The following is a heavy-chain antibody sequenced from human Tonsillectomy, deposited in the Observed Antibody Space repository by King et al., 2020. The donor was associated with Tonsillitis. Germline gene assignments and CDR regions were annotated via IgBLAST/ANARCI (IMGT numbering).Heavy chain of an antibody. Sequence: VQLVQSGGGLVQPGRSLRLSCTASGFTFSDYGMTWLRQAPGKGLEWVGLIGIRAYGGTTEFATSVKGRFTISRDDSKSIAYLQMNSLKTEDTAVYYCARDPAGWHSVWGQGTLVTVSS. J-gene: IGHJ4*02. V-gene: IGHV3-49*03. D-gene: IGHD2-15*01. CDR2: IGIRAYGGTT. CDR1: GFTFSDYG. CDR3: ARDPAGWHSV.